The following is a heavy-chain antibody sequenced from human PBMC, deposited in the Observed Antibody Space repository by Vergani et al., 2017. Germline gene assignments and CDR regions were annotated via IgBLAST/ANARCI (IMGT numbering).Heavy chain of an antibody. Sequence: EVQLVESGGGLVQPGGSLRLSCAASGFTFSSYWMHWVRQTPGTGLEWVSRVKSDGNSAMYADSVKGRFTISRDNSKNTLYLEMKSLRVEDTAVYYCARARCGGACFMSNWLDTWGQGTLVTVSS. CDR1: GFTFSSYW. J-gene: IGHJ5*02. D-gene: IGHD2-21*02. CDR2: VKSDGNSA. CDR3: ARARCGGACFMSNWLDT. V-gene: IGHV3-74*03.